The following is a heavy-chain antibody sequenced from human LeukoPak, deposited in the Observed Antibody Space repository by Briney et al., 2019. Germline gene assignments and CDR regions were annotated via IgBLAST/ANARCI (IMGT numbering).Heavy chain of an antibody. D-gene: IGHD3-16*01. CDR2: IKPDGSEK. J-gene: IGHJ4*02. CDR1: GFTFSSYW. CDR3: VRDAGGGGDFDY. Sequence: GGSLRLSCAASGFTFSSYWMPWVRQAPGKGLQWVANIKPDGSEKYYVDSVKSRFTISRDNAKNSLYLQMNSLRAEDTAVYYCVRDAGGGGDFDYWGQGTLVTVSS. V-gene: IGHV3-7*01.